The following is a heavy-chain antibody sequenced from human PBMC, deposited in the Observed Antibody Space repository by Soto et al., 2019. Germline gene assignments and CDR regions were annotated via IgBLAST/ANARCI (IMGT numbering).Heavy chain of an antibody. CDR2: ISSSSSYT. CDR3: ARRPLYYYDSSGYYTDY. Sequence: QVQLVESGGGLVKPGGSLRLSCAASGFTFSDYYMSWIRQAPGKGLEWVSYISSSSSYTNYADSVKGRFTISRDNAKNSLYLQMNSLRAEDTAVYYCARRPLYYYDSSGYYTDYWGQGTLVTVSS. J-gene: IGHJ4*02. D-gene: IGHD3-22*01. CDR1: GFTFSDYY. V-gene: IGHV3-11*06.